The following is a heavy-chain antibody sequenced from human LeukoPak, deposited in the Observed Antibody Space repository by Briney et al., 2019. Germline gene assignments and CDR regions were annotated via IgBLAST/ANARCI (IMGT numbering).Heavy chain of an antibody. CDR3: ARSYIASSGPYDY. CDR1: GYTFTSYY. J-gene: IGHJ4*02. V-gene: IGHV1-46*01. D-gene: IGHD6-19*01. Sequence: ASVKVSCKASGYTFTSYYMHWVRPAPGQGLEWMGIISPSGGSTNYAQKFQGRVTMTRDTSTSTVYMELTSLRSEDTAVYYCARSYIASSGPYDYWGQGTLVTVSS. CDR2: ISPSGGST.